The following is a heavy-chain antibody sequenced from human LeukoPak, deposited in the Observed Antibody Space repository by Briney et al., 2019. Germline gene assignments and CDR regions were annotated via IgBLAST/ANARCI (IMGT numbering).Heavy chain of an antibody. V-gene: IGHV3-30*01. Sequence: GGSLRLSCAASGFTFSSYAMHWVRQAPGKGLEWVAVISYDGSNKYYADSVKGRFTISRDNSKNTLYLQMNSLRAEDTAVYYCATQNPQNFFDYWGQGTLVTVSS. CDR1: GFTFSSYA. J-gene: IGHJ4*02. CDR3: ATQNPQNFFDY. CDR2: ISYDGSNK.